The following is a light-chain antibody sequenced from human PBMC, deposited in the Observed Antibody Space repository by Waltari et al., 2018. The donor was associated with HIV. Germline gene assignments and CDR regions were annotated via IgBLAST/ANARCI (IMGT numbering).Light chain of an antibody. J-gene: IGLJ2*01. CDR3: ATWDDNLNGLL. CDR1: SSNVGANI. V-gene: IGLV1-44*01. CDR2: NND. Sequence: QSVLTQPSSASGTPGQTVTIFCSGSSSNVGANIVHWYQQLPGTAPKLLIYNNDQRPSGVPDRFSGSKSGTSASLAVSGLQPEDEADYYCATWDDNLNGLLFGGRTKLTVL.